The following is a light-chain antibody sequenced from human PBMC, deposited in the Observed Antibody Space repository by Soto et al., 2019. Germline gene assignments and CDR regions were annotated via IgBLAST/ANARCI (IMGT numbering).Light chain of an antibody. CDR2: SSD. CDR3: AAWDDSLDGPG. Sequence: QSVLTQPPSASGTPGQRVTISCSGSSSNIGTNPVNWYHQLPGTAPKLLIYSSDQRPSGVPDRFSGSKSGTSASLAISGLQSEDEGDYYCAAWDDSLDGPGFGGGTKVTV. J-gene: IGLJ2*01. V-gene: IGLV1-44*01. CDR1: SSNIGTNP.